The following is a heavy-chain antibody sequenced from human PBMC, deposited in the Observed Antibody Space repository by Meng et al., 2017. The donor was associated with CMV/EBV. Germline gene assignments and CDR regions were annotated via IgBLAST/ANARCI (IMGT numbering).Heavy chain of an antibody. CDR2: INPSGGST. CDR1: GYTFTSYY. V-gene: IGHV1-46*01. CDR3: ARFLRVVVPAAKVYYGMDV. J-gene: IGHJ6*02. Sequence: ASVKVSCKASGYTFTSYYMHWVRQAPGQGLEWMGIINPSGGSTSYAQKFQGRVTMTTDTSTSTAYMELRSLRSDDTAVYYCARFLRVVVPAAKVYYGMDVWGQGTTVTVSS. D-gene: IGHD2-2*01.